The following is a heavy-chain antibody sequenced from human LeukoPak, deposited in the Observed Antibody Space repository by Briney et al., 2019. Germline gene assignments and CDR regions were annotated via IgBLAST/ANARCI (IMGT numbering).Heavy chain of an antibody. Sequence: GGSLRLSCAASGFTVSGNYMSWVRQAPGKGLEWVSVIYSGGSTYYADSVKGRFTISRDNSKNTLYLQMNSLRAEDTAVYYCARELVRGQYNWFDPWGQGTLVTVSS. J-gene: IGHJ5*02. V-gene: IGHV3-53*05. CDR2: IYSGGST. CDR3: ARELVRGQYNWFDP. CDR1: GFTVSGNY. D-gene: IGHD6-6*01.